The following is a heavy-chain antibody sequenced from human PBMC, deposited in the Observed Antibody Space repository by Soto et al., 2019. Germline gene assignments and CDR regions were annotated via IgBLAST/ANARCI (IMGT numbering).Heavy chain of an antibody. V-gene: IGHV3-48*02. D-gene: IGHD2-2*01. J-gene: IGHJ4*02. CDR1: GFPFRTYS. CDR3: ARAPQLVAPAATGFDS. CDR2: ISASTLTT. Sequence: WGSLRLSCAASGFPFRTYSMSWVCQAPGKGLEWISYISASTLTTFYADSVKGRFTISRDTAQNSLYLQMNSLRDEDTAVYYCARAPQLVAPAATGFDSWGQGTLVTVSS.